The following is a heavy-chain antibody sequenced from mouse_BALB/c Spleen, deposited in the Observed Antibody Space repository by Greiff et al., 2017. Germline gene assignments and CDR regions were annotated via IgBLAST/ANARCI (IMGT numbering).Heavy chain of an antibody. V-gene: IGHV3-6*02. D-gene: IGHD3-3*01. Sequence: EVKLQESGPGLVKPSQSLSLTCSVTGYSITSGYYWNWIRQFPGNKLEWMGYISYDGSNNYNPSLKNRISITRDTSKNQFFLKLNSVTTEDTATYYCARAGGDGFAYWGQGTLVTVSA. CDR3: ARAGGDGFAY. J-gene: IGHJ3*01. CDR2: ISYDGSN. CDR1: GYSITSGYY.